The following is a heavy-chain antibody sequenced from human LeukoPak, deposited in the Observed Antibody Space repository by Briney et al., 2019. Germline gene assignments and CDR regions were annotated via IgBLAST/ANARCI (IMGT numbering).Heavy chain of an antibody. J-gene: IGHJ5*02. CDR2: IYYSGST. V-gene: IGHV4-59*12. CDR3: ARVSWAAAAGNWFDP. D-gene: IGHD6-13*01. CDR1: GGSISSYY. Sequence: SSETLSLTCTVSGGSISSYYWSWIRQPPGKGLEWIGYIYYSGSTNYNPSLKSRVTISVDTSKNQFSLKLSSVTAADTAVYYCARVSWAAAAGNWFDPWGQGTLVTVSS.